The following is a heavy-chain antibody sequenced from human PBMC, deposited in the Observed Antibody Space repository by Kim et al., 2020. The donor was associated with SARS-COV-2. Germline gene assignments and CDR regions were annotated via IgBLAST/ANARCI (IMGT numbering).Heavy chain of an antibody. CDR2: INAGNGNT. D-gene: IGHD3-3*01. Sequence: ASVKVSCKASGYTFTSYAMHWVRQAPGQRLEWMGWINAGNGNTKYSQKFQGRVTITRDTSASTAYMELSSLRSEDTAVYYCARDQGPYYDFWSGYYTWDEWGQGTLVTVSS. CDR1: GYTFTSYA. V-gene: IGHV1-3*01. CDR3: ARDQGPYYDFWSGYYTWDE. J-gene: IGHJ4*02.